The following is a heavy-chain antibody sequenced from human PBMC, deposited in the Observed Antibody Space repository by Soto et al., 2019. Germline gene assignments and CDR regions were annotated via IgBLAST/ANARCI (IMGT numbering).Heavy chain of an antibody. D-gene: IGHD1-1*01. J-gene: IGHJ4*02. V-gene: IGHV1-18*01. CDR2: ISAHNGNT. CDR1: GYAFTNYG. CDR3: ARGRYGDY. Sequence: QVHLVKSGAEVKKPGASVKVSCKGSGYAFTNYGITWVRQAPGQGLEWMGWISAHNGNTNYAQKLQGRVTVTRDTSTSTAYMELRSLRSDDRAVYYCARGRYGDYWGQGDVVTVSS.